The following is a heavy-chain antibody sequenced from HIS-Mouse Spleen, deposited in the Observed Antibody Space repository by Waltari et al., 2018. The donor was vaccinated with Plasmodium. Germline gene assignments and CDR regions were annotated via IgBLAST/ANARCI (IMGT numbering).Heavy chain of an antibody. V-gene: IGHV3-30-3*01. CDR2: ISYDGSNK. D-gene: IGHD2-15*01. Sequence: QVQLVESGGGVVQPGRSLRLSCAASGFTFSSYAMHWVRQGPGKGLEWVAVISYDGSNKYYADSVKGRFTISRDNSKNTLYLQMNSLRAEDTAVYYCARDRRLAFDYWGQGTLVTVSS. CDR3: ARDRRLAFDY. CDR1: GFTFSSYA. J-gene: IGHJ4*02.